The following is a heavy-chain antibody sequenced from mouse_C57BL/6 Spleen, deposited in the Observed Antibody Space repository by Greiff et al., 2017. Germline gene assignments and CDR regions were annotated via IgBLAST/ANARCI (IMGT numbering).Heavy chain of an antibody. CDR3: ANGNYGAY. V-gene: IGHV1-54*01. CDR2: INPGSGGT. D-gene: IGHD2-1*01. CDR1: GYVFTNYL. Sequence: QVQLQQSGAELVRPGTSVKVSCKASGYVFTNYLIEWVKQRPGQGLEWIGVINPGSGGTNYNEKFKGKATLTADKSSSTAYMQLSSLTSEDSAVYFCANGNYGAYWGQGTLVTVSA. J-gene: IGHJ3*01.